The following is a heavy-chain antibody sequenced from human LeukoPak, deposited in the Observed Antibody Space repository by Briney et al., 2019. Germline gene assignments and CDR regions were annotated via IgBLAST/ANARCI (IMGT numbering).Heavy chain of an antibody. CDR3: ARPYYYDSRIDP. CDR2: MYYSGST. CDR1: GGSISSGDYY. V-gene: IGHV4-30-4*01. J-gene: IGHJ5*02. D-gene: IGHD3-22*01. Sequence: SETLSLTCTVSGGSISSGDYYWSWIRQPPGRGLEWIAYMYYSGSTYYNPSLKSRVTMSADTSKNQLSLKLSSVTAADTAVYYCARPYYYDSRIDPWGRGILVTVSS.